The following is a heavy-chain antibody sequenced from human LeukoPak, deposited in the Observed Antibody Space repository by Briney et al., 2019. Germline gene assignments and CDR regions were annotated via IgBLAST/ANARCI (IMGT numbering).Heavy chain of an antibody. J-gene: IGHJ4*02. V-gene: IGHV3-30*04. CDR3: ARGIASNY. CDR1: GFTFSSYA. CDR2: ISYDGSNK. Sequence: GGSLRLSCAASGFTFSSYAMHWVRQAPGKGLEWVAVISYDGSNKYYADSVKGRFTISRDNSKNTLYLQMNSLRAEDTAVYYCARGIASNYWGQGTLVTVPS. D-gene: IGHD6-13*01.